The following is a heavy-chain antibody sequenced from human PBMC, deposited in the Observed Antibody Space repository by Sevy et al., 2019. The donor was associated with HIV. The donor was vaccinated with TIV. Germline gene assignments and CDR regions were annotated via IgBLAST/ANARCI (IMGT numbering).Heavy chain of an antibody. CDR2: ISGSGGST. CDR1: GFTFSSYA. V-gene: IGHV3-23*01. CDR3: AKDTLVVIQYYFDY. J-gene: IGHJ4*02. D-gene: IGHD3-22*01. Sequence: GGSLRLSCAASGFTFSSYAMSWVRQAPGKGLEWVSAISGSGGSTYYADSAKGRFTISRDNSKNTLYLQMNSLRAEDTAVYYCAKDTLVVIQYYFDYWGQGTLVTVSS.